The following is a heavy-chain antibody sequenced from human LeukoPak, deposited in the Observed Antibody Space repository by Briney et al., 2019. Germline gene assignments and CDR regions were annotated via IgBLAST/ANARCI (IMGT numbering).Heavy chain of an antibody. J-gene: IGHJ4*02. CDR1: GDSVSGYY. D-gene: IGHD3-10*01. CDR2: IYYSGST. CDR3: ARDRFGRTTHFDY. Sequence: PSETLSLTCTVSGDSVSGYYWSWIRQPPGKGLEWIGYIYYSGSTNYSPSLKSRVTMSVDTSKNQFSLKLTSVTAADTAVYYCARDRFGRTTHFDYWGQGILVTVSS. V-gene: IGHV4-59*02.